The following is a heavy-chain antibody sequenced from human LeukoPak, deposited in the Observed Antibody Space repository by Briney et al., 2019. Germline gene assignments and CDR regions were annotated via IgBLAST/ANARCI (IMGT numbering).Heavy chain of an antibody. CDR3: ATGILGVIEDGDY. V-gene: IGHV1-24*01. J-gene: IGHJ4*02. Sequence: ASVKVSCKVSGYTPTELSMHWVRQAPGKGLEWMGGFDPGDGETIYAQKFQGRVTMTEDTSTDTAYMELSSLRSEDTAVYYCATGILGVIEDGDYWGQGTLVTVSS. CDR2: FDPGDGET. D-gene: IGHD3-22*01. CDR1: GYTPTELS.